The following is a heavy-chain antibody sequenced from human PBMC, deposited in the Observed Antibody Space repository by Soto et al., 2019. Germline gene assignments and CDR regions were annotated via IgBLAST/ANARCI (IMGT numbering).Heavy chain of an antibody. CDR2: MNPNSGNT. Sequence: QVQLVQSGAEVKKPGASVKVSCKASGYTFTSYDINWVRQATGQGLEWMGWMNPNSGNTGYAQKFQGRVTMTRKTSRRTSYLGLSSLGPEGTAVYYCAGGGGGSSGWWAPYYYCYYMDVWGKGTTVTVSS. D-gene: IGHD6-19*01. CDR3: AGGGGGSSGWWAPYYYCYYMDV. V-gene: IGHV1-8*01. J-gene: IGHJ6*03. CDR1: GYTFTSYD.